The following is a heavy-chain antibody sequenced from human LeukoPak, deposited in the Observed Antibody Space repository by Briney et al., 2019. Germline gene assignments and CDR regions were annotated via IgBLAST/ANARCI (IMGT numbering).Heavy chain of an antibody. V-gene: IGHV4-4*08. J-gene: IGHJ4*02. CDR2: IYHSGST. CDR1: GGSISSYY. Sequence: SETLSLTCTVSGGSISSYYWSWIRQPPGKGLEWIGSIYHSGSTNYSPSLKSRVSISIDPSKNQFSLKLTSVTAADTAVYYCARDPTYWGQGILVTVSS. CDR3: ARDPTY.